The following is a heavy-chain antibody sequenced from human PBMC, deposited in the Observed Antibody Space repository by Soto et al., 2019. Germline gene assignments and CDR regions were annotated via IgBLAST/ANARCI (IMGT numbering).Heavy chain of an antibody. Sequence: QLQLQESGSGLLKPSQTLSLTCAVSGGSVSSGGYAWGWIRQPLGKGMEWIGYIYHSGGTDYNPYIESRVTVSLGMSQYQFYLKLESVSDADTAVYYCARLLLSRSRGATIPYYSVMDVWGQGTTVTVSS. D-gene: IGHD1-26*01. J-gene: IGHJ6*02. CDR1: GGSVSSGGYA. CDR2: IYHSGGT. V-gene: IGHV4-30-2*01. CDR3: ARLLLSRSRGATIPYYSVMDV.